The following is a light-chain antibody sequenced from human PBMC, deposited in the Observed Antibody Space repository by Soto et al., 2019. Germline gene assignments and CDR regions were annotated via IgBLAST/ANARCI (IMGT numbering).Light chain of an antibody. CDR3: SSYTSSSTYV. CDR1: SSDVGGYNY. J-gene: IGLJ1*01. V-gene: IGLV2-14*01. Sequence: QSALAQPASVSGSPGQSITISCTGTSSDVGGYNYVSWYQQHPGKAPKRMIYEVSNRPSGVYNRFSGSKSGNTASLNISGLQAEDEADYYCSSYTSSSTYVFGTGTKVTVL. CDR2: EVS.